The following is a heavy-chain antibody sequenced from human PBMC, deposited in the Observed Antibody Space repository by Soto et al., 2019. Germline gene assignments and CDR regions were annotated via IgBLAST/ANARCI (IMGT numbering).Heavy chain of an antibody. D-gene: IGHD3-9*01. CDR3: AREDDILTGDGWFDP. J-gene: IGHJ5*02. Sequence: LRLSCAASGFTFSSYSMNWVRQAPGKGLEWVSSISSSSSYIYYADSVKGRFTISRDNAKNSLYLQMNSLRAEDTAVYYCAREDDILTGDGWFDPWGQGTLVTVSS. CDR1: GFTFSSYS. CDR2: ISSSSSYI. V-gene: IGHV3-21*01.